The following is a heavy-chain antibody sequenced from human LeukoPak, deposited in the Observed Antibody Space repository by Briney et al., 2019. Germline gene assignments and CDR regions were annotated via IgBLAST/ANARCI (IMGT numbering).Heavy chain of an antibody. Sequence: GESLKISCKGSGDTFTNYWIGWVRQMPGRGLEWMAIIYPGDSDTRYSPSFQGQVTVSADKSTRTAYLQWSSLKASDTAMYCCVRRSAVTYYDAFDIWGQGTMVTVSS. CDR3: VRRSAVTYYDAFDI. J-gene: IGHJ3*02. D-gene: IGHD4-17*01. CDR2: IYPGDSDT. CDR1: GDTFTNYW. V-gene: IGHV5-51*01.